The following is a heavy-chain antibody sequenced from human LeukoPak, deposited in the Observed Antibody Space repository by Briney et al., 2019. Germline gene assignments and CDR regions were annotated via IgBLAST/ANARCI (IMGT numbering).Heavy chain of an antibody. D-gene: IGHD5-12*01. Sequence: GGSLRLSCAASGFTFSSYWMSWVRQAPGKGLDWVANIKQDGSEKYYVDSVKGRFTISRDNAKNSLYLQMNSLRAEDTAVYYCARDAYSGYDSYYFDYWGQGTLVTVSS. CDR1: GFTFSSYW. J-gene: IGHJ4*02. V-gene: IGHV3-7*04. CDR2: IKQDGSEK. CDR3: ARDAYSGYDSYYFDY.